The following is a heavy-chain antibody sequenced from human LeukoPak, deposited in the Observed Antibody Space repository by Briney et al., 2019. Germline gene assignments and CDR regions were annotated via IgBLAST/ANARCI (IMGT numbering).Heavy chain of an antibody. D-gene: IGHD1-1*01. CDR2: ISSSGSTI. Sequence: GGSLRLSCAASGFTFSSYEMNWVRQAPGKGLEWFSYISSSGSTIYYADSVKGRFTISRDKAKSSLYLQMNSLRAEDTAVYYWARVRRVPTGNYCYYYYKEVGGKGTAITISS. J-gene: IGHJ6*03. CDR1: GFTFSSYE. CDR3: ARVRRVPTGNYCYYYYKEV. V-gene: IGHV3-48*03.